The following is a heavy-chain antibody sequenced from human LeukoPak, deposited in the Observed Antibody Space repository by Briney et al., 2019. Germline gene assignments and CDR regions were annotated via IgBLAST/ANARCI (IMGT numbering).Heavy chain of an antibody. J-gene: IGHJ6*01. CDR3: ARVVGDYAMAGDYYGMEV. CDR1: GYTFTGYY. Sequence: RVASVKVSCKASGYTFTGYYMHWVRQAPGQGLEWMGWINPNSGGTNYAQKFQGRVTMTRDTSISTAYMELSRLRSDDTAVYYCARVVGDYAMAGDYYGMEVWGQGTTVTVSS. D-gene: IGHD4-17*01. CDR2: INPNSGGT. V-gene: IGHV1-2*02.